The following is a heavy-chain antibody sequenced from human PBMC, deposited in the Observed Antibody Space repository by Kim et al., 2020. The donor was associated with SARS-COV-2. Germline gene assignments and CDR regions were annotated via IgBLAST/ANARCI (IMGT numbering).Heavy chain of an antibody. CDR2: IWYDGSNK. CDR1: GFTFSSYG. V-gene: IGHV3-33*01. CDR3: ARDVIPGIAAAGKENWFDP. Sequence: GGSLRLSCAASGFTFSSYGMHWVRQAPGKGLEWVAVIWYDGSNKYYADSVKGRFTISRDNSKNTLYLQMNSLRAEDTAVYYCARDVIPGIAAAGKENWFDPWGQGTLVTVSS. D-gene: IGHD6-13*01. J-gene: IGHJ5*02.